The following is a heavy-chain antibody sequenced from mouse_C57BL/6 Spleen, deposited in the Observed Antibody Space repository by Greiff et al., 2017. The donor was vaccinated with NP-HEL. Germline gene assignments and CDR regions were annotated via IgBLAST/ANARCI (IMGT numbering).Heavy chain of an antibody. D-gene: IGHD1-1*01. CDR3: ARGGYYGSSYRGYFDV. V-gene: IGHV1-52*01. CDR2: IDPSDSET. Sequence: VQLQQPGAELVRPGSSVKLSCKASGYTFTSYWMHWVKQRPIQGLEWIGNIDPSDSETHYNQKFKDKATLTVDKSSSTAYMQLSSLTSEDSAVYYCARGGYYGSSYRGYFDVWGTGTTVTVSS. J-gene: IGHJ1*03. CDR1: GYTFTSYW.